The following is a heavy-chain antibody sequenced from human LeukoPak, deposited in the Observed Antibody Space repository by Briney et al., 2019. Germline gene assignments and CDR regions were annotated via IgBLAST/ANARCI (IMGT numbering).Heavy chain of an antibody. J-gene: IGHJ4*02. CDR3: ARGGIAVAGMGFDY. CDR2: INHSGST. CDR1: GGSFSGYY. V-gene: IGHV4-34*01. D-gene: IGHD6-19*01. Sequence: SETLSLTCAVYGGSFSGYYWSWIRQPPGKGLEWIGEINHSGSTNYNPSLKSRVTTSVDTSKNQFSLKLSSVTAADTAVYYCARGGIAVAGMGFDYWGQGTLVTVSS.